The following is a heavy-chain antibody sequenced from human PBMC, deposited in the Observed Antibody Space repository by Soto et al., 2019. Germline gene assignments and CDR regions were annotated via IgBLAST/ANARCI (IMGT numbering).Heavy chain of an antibody. D-gene: IGHD3-9*01. CDR2: IYWDDSK. CDR1: GFSLSTSGVG. J-gene: IGHJ4*02. CDR3: AHKCPEDWSLDY. Sequence: QITLKESGPTLVRPTQTLTLTCAFSGFSLSTSGVGVGWIRQPPGKALEWLAVIYWDDSKHYSPSLRSRLTITKDTSKNQVVLTMTNMHPMDTGTYYCAHKCPEDWSLDYWGQGTLVTVSS. V-gene: IGHV2-5*02.